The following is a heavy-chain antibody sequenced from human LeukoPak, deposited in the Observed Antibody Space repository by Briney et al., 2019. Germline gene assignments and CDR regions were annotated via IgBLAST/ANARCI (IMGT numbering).Heavy chain of an antibody. J-gene: IGHJ6*02. V-gene: IGHV1-69*01. CDR1: GGTFSSCA. CDR3: ARISGDSSYYYYGMDV. Sequence: ASVKVPCKASGGTFSSCAISWVRQAPGQGLEWMGGIIPIFGTANYAQKFQGRVTITADESTSTAYMELSSLRSEDTAVYYCARISGDSSYYYYGMDVWGQGTTVTVSS. CDR2: IIPIFGTA. D-gene: IGHD4-17*01.